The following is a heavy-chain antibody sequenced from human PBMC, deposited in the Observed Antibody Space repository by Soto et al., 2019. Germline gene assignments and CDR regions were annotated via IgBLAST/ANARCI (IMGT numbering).Heavy chain of an antibody. Sequence: QLQLQESGAGLVKPSQTMSLTCAVSGGSISRGGYSWSWIRQPPGKGLGWIGYIYHSGSTYYNPSLKRRVTIAVDRAKNQFTLKLSSVTAADTAVYYCARVPAPWGQGTLVTVAS. V-gene: IGHV4-30-2*01. CDR1: GGSISRGGYS. CDR3: ARVPAP. CDR2: IYHSGST. J-gene: IGHJ4*02.